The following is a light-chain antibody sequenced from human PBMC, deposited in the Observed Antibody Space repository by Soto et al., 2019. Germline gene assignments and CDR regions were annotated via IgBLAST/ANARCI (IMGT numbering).Light chain of an antibody. J-gene: IGKJ2*01. Sequence: DIQMTQSPSTLSAYVGDRVTITCRASQSISSSLAWYQQKPGKAPKLLIYKASTLESGVPSRFIGSGSGTGFTLTISSLQPDDFATYYCQQYKSNSPYTFGQGTKLEI. CDR3: QQYKSNSPYT. CDR1: QSISSS. CDR2: KAS. V-gene: IGKV1-5*03.